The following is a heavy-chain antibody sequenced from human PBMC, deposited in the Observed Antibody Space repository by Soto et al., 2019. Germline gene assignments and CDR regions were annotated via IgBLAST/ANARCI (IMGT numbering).Heavy chain of an antibody. CDR2: ITPIFGTP. Sequence: QVQLVQSGAEVKKPGSSVKVSCKASGDTLSKYGVSWVRQAPGQGLEWMGGITPIFGTPTYAQRFQGRVTITADKSTSTSHLELTSLRSDDTAVYYCAKSRVDVSWGLVDVWGQGTTVTVSS. CDR1: GDTLSKYG. V-gene: IGHV1-69*06. CDR3: AKSRVDVSWGLVDV. D-gene: IGHD1-26*01. J-gene: IGHJ6*02.